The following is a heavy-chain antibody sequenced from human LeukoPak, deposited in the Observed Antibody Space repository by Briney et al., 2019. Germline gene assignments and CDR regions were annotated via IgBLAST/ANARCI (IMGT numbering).Heavy chain of an antibody. V-gene: IGHV3-11*04. CDR2: ISSSGSTR. CDR1: GFTVSSNY. CDR3: ARDRGGIGSSLDY. D-gene: IGHD6-6*01. Sequence: PGGSLRLSCAASGFTVSSNYMSWVRQAPGKGLEWVSYISSSGSTRYYADSVKWRFTISRDNAKNSLYLQMNRLRAEDTAVYYCARDRGGIGSSLDYWGQGTLVTVSS. J-gene: IGHJ4*02.